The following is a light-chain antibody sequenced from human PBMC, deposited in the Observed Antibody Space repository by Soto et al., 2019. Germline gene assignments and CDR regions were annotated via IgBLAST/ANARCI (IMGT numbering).Light chain of an antibody. CDR1: QSISTW. Sequence: DIQMTQSPSTLSAAVGDRVTITCRASQSISTWLACYQQEPWKAPKLLIHKASSLQSGVPSRFSGSGSGTDFTLTISSLHHDDFASYYCQQYNSYSPTFGHGTRVAIK. CDR2: KAS. V-gene: IGKV1-5*03. J-gene: IGKJ1*01. CDR3: QQYNSYSPT.